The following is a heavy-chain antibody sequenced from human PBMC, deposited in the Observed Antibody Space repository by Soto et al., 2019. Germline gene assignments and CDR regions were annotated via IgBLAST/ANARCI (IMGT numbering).Heavy chain of an antibody. D-gene: IGHD5-12*01. V-gene: IGHV1-8*01. CDR2: MNPNSGNT. Sequence: QVQLVQSGAEVKKPGASVKVSCKASGYTFTSYDINWVRQATGQGLEWMGWMNPNSGNTGYAQKFQGRVTMTRNTSISTAYMELSSLRSEDTAVYYCARVMLAGGYHYYYYYMDVWGKGTTVTVSS. CDR1: GYTFTSYD. J-gene: IGHJ6*03. CDR3: ARVMLAGGYHYYYYYMDV.